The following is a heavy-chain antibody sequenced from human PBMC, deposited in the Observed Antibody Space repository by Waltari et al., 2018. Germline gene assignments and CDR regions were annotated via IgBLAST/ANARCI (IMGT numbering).Heavy chain of an antibody. D-gene: IGHD2-21*01. CDR1: GFLFITYW. Sequence: EVQLVESGGGLVQPGGSLRLSCAASGFLFITYWMSWVRQAPGKGPEWLANIKGDESEKYYGGSARGRFTISRDNARSLVHLEMNSLRAEDTAVYHCARSVVPIPGESWGQGTLVVVSS. J-gene: IGHJ4*02. CDR2: IKGDESEK. V-gene: IGHV3-7*03. CDR3: ARSVVPIPGES.